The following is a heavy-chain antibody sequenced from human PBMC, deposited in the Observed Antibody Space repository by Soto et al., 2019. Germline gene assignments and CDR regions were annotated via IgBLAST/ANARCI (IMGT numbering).Heavy chain of an antibody. J-gene: IGHJ5*02. CDR2: IHHSGNT. D-gene: IGHD3-22*01. V-gene: IGHV4-39*01. CDR3: ARQGPSSVCDGGWFDP. CDR1: GGSIVSPTDH. Sequence: QLQLQESGPGLVKPSETLSLTCTVSGGSIVSPTDHWGWIRQPPGKGLEWIATIHHSGNTYYNPSLRSRVTIFMDTSKNQFSWKFRSVTAADTSVFYCARQGPSSVCDGGWFDPWGQGMLVTVSS.